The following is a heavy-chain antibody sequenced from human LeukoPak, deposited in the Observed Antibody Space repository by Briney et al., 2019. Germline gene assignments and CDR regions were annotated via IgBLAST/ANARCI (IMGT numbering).Heavy chain of an antibody. CDR3: ARHNTRYYYYDMDV. CDR2: INPNSGGT. V-gene: IGHV1-2*02. D-gene: IGHD2-15*01. Sequence: ASVKVSFKASGYTFTGYYMHWVRQAPGQGLEWMGWINPNSGGTNYAQKFQGRVTMTRDTSISTAYMELSRLRSDDTAVYYCARHNTRYYYYDMDVWGQGTTVTVSS. CDR1: GYTFTGYY. J-gene: IGHJ6*02.